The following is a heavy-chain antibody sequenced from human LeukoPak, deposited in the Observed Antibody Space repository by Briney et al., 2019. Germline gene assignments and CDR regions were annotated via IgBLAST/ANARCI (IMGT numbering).Heavy chain of an antibody. Sequence: ASVKVSCKASGYTFTSYGISWVRQAPGQGLEWMGWISAYNGNTNYAQKLQGRVTMTTDTSTSTAYMELRSLRSDDTAVYYCARGVVSYSSSGTEGVYYYYYMDVWGKGTTVTVSS. CDR1: GYTFTSYG. D-gene: IGHD6-6*01. CDR3: ARGVVSYSSSGTEGVYYYYYMDV. V-gene: IGHV1-18*01. CDR2: ISAYNGNT. J-gene: IGHJ6*03.